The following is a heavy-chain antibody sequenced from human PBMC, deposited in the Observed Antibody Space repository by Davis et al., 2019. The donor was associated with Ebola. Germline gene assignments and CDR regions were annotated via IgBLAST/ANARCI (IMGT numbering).Heavy chain of an antibody. CDR3: AKDIVVVPAAIRGIVFDY. CDR1: GFTFSSYA. Sequence: GESLKISCAASGFTFSSYAMSWVRQAPGKGLEWVSAISGSGGSTYYADSVKGRFTISRDNSKNTLYLQMNSLRAEDTAVYYCAKDIVVVPAAIRGIVFDYWGQGTLVTVSS. D-gene: IGHD2-2*02. V-gene: IGHV3-23*01. CDR2: ISGSGGST. J-gene: IGHJ4*02.